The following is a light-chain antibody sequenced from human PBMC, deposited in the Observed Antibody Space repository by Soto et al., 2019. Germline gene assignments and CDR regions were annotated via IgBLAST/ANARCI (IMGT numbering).Light chain of an antibody. CDR3: QHYHSFSIT. CDR2: DSS. CDR1: QNISIW. J-gene: IGKJ5*01. Sequence: QVNQCPATLSAPAADRATTTCRASQNISIWLAWYQQRPGRAPRLLIYDSSSLESGVPSTFSGSGSGTEFSLTISNLRPDDFATYYCQHYHSFSITFGQGTRLEN. V-gene: IGKV1-5*01.